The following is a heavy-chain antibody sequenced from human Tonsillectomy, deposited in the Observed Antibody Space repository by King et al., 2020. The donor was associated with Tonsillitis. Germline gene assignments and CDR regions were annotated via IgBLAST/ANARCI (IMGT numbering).Heavy chain of an antibody. V-gene: IGHV3-64D*06. Sequence: VQLVESGGGLVQPGGSLRLSCSASGFTFSSYDMHWVRQGPGKGLECVSAISSNGGSTYYADSVKDRFTISRDNSKNTLYFQMSSLRGEDTAVYYCVKADSSSSFWGQGTLVTVSS. CDR1: GFTFSSYD. CDR3: VKADSSSSF. CDR2: ISSNGGST. D-gene: IGHD6-6*01. J-gene: IGHJ4*02.